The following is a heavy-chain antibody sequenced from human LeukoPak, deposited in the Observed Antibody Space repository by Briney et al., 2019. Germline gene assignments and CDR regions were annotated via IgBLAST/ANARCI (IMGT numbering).Heavy chain of an antibody. Sequence: KTSGTLSLTCTVSGGSISSYYWSWIRQPAGKGLEWIGRIYTSGSTNYNPSLKSRVTMSVDTSKNQFSLKLSSVTAADTAVYYCARNPPTVTTIFGFWGQGTLVTVSS. D-gene: IGHD4-17*01. CDR3: ARNPPTVTTIFGF. CDR2: IYTSGST. V-gene: IGHV4-4*07. J-gene: IGHJ4*02. CDR1: GGSISSYY.